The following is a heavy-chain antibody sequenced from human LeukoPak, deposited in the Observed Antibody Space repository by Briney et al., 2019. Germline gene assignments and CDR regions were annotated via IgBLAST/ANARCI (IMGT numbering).Heavy chain of an antibody. V-gene: IGHV6-1*01. CDR3: ARDEDYYGSGSVPIYYFDY. Sequence: SQTLSLTCAISGDSVSSNSAAWNWIRQSPSRGLEWLGRTYYRCKWYNDYAVSVKSRITINADTSKNQFSLQLNSVTPEDTAVYYCARDEDYYGSGSVPIYYFDYWGQGTLVTVSS. CDR1: GDSVSSNSAA. D-gene: IGHD3-10*01. J-gene: IGHJ4*02. CDR2: TYYRCKWYN.